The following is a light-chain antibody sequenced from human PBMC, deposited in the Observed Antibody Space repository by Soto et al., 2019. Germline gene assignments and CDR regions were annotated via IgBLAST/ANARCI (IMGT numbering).Light chain of an antibody. J-gene: IGKJ2*01. CDR3: QQSYGTPPA. V-gene: IGKV1-39*01. CDR2: AAS. CDR1: QSISSF. Sequence: DIQLTQSPSSLSASVGDRVTITCRASQSISSFLNWYQQKPGKAPKLLIYAASSLQSGVPSRFRGSGSGTDFTLTISSLQPEDFATYYCQQSYGTPPAFGQGTKLEIK.